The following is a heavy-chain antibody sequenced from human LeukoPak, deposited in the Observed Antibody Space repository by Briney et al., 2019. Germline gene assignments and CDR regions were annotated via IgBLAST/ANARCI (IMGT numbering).Heavy chain of an antibody. J-gene: IGHJ4*02. CDR2: IYTSGST. CDR3: ARGSVSMMSYFDY. D-gene: IGHD2-21*01. Sequence: SEILSLTCTVSGGSISSGSYYWSWIRQPAGKGLEWIGRIYTSGSTNYNPSLKSRVTISVDTSKNQFSLKLSSVTAADTAVYYCARGSVSMMSYFDYWGQGTLVTVSS. CDR1: GGSISSGSYY. V-gene: IGHV4-61*02.